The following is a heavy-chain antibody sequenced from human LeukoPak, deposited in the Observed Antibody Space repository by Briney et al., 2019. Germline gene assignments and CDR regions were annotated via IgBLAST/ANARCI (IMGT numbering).Heavy chain of an antibody. CDR2: INHSGST. J-gene: IGHJ3*01. CDR3: ARGKGGSSPA. D-gene: IGHD6-13*01. CDR1: GGSFSGYY. V-gene: IGHV4-34*01. Sequence: PSETLSLTCAVYGGSFSGYYCSWIRQPPGKGLEWIGEINHSGSTNYNPSLKSRVTISVDTSKNQFSLKLSSVTAADTAVYYCARGKGGSSPAWGQGTMVTVSS.